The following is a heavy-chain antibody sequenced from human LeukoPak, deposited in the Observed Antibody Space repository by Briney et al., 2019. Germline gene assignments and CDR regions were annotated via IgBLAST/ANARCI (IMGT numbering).Heavy chain of an antibody. CDR2: VSQSGSTI. D-gene: IGHD3-10*01. V-gene: IGHV3-11*01. Sequence: GGSLRLSCTGSGFTFSDYYMSWIRQGPGKGLEWISYVSQSGSTISYADSVKGRFSISRDNGKNSLYLQLNSLRVEDTGMYYCAREGHTYGSDYWGQGTLVTVSS. CDR1: GFTFSDYY. J-gene: IGHJ4*02. CDR3: AREGHTYGSDY.